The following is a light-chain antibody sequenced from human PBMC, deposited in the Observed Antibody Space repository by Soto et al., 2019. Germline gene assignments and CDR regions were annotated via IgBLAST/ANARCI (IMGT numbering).Light chain of an antibody. CDR3: QQRNNWPPTWT. V-gene: IGKV3-11*01. CDR2: DAS. CDR1: QSLSSY. J-gene: IGKJ1*01. Sequence: EIVLTQSPATLSLSPGERATLSCSASQSLSSYLAWYQQKPGQAPRLLIYDASNRATGIPARFSGSGSGTDFTLTISSLEPEDFAVYNCQQRNNWPPTWTFGQGTKVEIK.